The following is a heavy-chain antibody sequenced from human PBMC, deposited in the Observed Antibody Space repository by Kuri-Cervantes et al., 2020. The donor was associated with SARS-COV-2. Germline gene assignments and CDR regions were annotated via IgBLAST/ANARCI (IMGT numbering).Heavy chain of an antibody. CDR3: ARGIVVPATTRWNWFDP. CDR2: IIPIFGTA. V-gene: IGHV1-69*13. CDR1: GGTFSSYA. Sequence: SVKVSCKASGGTFSSYAISWVRQAPGQGLEWMGGIIPIFGTANYAQKFQGRVTITADESTSTAYMELSSLRSEDTAVYYCARGIVVPATTRWNWFDPWGQGTLVTVSS. D-gene: IGHD2-2*01. J-gene: IGHJ5*02.